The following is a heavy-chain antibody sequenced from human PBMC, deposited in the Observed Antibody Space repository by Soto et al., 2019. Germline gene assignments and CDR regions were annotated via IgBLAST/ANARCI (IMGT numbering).Heavy chain of an antibody. CDR3: ARVYYYDSSNAGAYEFGMDV. V-gene: IGHV3-7*03. J-gene: IGHJ6*02. CDR1: GFIFSNYW. D-gene: IGHD3-22*01. Sequence: LRLSCAASGFIFSNYWMSWVRQAPGKGLEWVGNIKQGGSEQYYVGSVKGRFTISRDNAKYSLYLQMNSLRAEDTAVYYCARVYYYDSSNAGAYEFGMDVWGQGTTVTVSS. CDR2: IKQGGSEQ.